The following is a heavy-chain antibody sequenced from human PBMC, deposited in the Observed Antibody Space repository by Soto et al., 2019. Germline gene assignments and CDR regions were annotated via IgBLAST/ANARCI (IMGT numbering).Heavy chain of an antibody. CDR3: ALVYRVNYLGHFDY. J-gene: IGHJ4*02. CDR2: IFYTGST. D-gene: IGHD1-1*01. V-gene: IGHV4-31*01. CDR1: GGSFSRGGYY. Sequence: QVQLQESGPGLVKPSETLSLTCTVSGGSFSRGGYYWRWIRQHPGKGLECIGYIFYTGSTYYNPTLKSLVTTSVYTSMRQLSLNLSALPAADTAGYYCALVYRVNYLGHFDYWGQGALVTVSS.